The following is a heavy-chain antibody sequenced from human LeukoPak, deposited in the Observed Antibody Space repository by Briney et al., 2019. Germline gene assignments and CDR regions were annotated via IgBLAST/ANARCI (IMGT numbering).Heavy chain of an antibody. D-gene: IGHD1-26*01. CDR2: IKQDGSEK. CDR1: GFTFSSRDW. Sequence: TGGSLRLSCVASGFTFSSRDWMTWVRQAPGKGLEWVANIKQDGSEKNYVDSVKGRFTISRDNAKNSVDLQMNSLRAEDTAVYYCARRRDSGSLQHFDYWGQGTLVTVSS. J-gene: IGHJ4*02. V-gene: IGHV3-7*03. CDR3: ARRRDSGSLQHFDY.